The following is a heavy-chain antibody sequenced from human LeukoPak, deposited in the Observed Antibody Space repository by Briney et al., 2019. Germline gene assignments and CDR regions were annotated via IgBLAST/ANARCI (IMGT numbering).Heavy chain of an antibody. D-gene: IGHD6-13*01. J-gene: IGHJ6*03. CDR3: ARDTWQQLVLYYYYMDV. CDR1: GFTFSSYS. V-gene: IGHV3-21*01. Sequence: PGGSLRLSCAASGFTFSSYSMNWVRQAPGKGLEWVSSISSSSSYIYYADSVKGRFTISRDNAKNSLYLRMNSLRAEDTAVYYCARDTWQQLVLYYYYMDVWGKGTTVTVSS. CDR2: ISSSSSYI.